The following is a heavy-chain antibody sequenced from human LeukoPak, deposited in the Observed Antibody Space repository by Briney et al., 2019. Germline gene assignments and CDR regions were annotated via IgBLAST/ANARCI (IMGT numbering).Heavy chain of an antibody. Sequence: SETLSLTCTVSGGSISSYYWSWIRQPPGKGLEWVGYIYYSGSTNYNPSLKSRVTISVDTSKNQFSLKLSSVTAADTAVYYCARVPLEPHSSSWYWFDPWGQGTLVTVSS. J-gene: IGHJ5*02. CDR2: IYYSGST. CDR1: GGSISSYY. D-gene: IGHD6-13*01. V-gene: IGHV4-59*01. CDR3: ARVPLEPHSSSWYWFDP.